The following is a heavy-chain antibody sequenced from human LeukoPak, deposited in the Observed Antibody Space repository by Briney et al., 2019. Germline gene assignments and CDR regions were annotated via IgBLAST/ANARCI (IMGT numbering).Heavy chain of an antibody. J-gene: IGHJ4*02. CDR3: ARPYGAAGLD. CDR2: IYYSGST. D-gene: IGHD4-17*01. Sequence: SETLSLTCTVSGDSITCSRYYWGWIRQSPGKGLEWIGSIYYSGSTYYNPSLKSRVTISVDTSKNQFSLKLSSVTAADPAVYYCARPYGAAGLDWGQGTLVTVSS. CDR1: GDSITCSRYY. V-gene: IGHV4-39*01.